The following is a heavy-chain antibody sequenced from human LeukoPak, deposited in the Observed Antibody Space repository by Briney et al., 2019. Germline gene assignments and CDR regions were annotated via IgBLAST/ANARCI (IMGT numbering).Heavy chain of an antibody. J-gene: IGHJ5*02. V-gene: IGHV1-69*13. CDR3: ARGGIVVVTARTMLFYGWFDP. CDR2: IVPIFGTA. D-gene: IGHD2-21*02. Sequence: SVKVSCKASGGTFSSYAISWVRQAPGQGLEWMGGIVPIFGTANYAQKFQGRVTITADESTSTAYMELSSLRSEDTAVYYCARGGIVVVTARTMLFYGWFDPWGQGTLVTVSS. CDR1: GGTFSSYA.